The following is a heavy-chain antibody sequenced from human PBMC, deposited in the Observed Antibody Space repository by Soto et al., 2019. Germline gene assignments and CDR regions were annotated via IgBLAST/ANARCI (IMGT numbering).Heavy chain of an antibody. D-gene: IGHD2-15*01. CDR2: IYSGGST. Sequence: GGSLRLSCAASGFTVSSNYMSWVRQAPGKGLEWVSVIYSGGSTYYADSVKGRFTISRDNSKNTLYLQMNSLRAEDTAVYYCAISLHGCYFGAFVISGPAPIVTV. J-gene: IGHJ3*02. CDR3: AISLHGCYFGAFVI. V-gene: IGHV3-66*01. CDR1: GFTVSSNY.